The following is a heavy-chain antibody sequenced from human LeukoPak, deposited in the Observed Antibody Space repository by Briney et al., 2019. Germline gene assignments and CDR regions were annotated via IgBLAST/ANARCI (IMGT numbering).Heavy chain of an antibody. CDR2: ISGSGGST. CDR3: ARGITGTTGDWFDP. D-gene: IGHD1-20*01. V-gene: IGHV3-23*01. J-gene: IGHJ5*02. Sequence: GGSLRLSCAASGFTFSSYAMSWVRQAPGKGLEWVSAISGSGGSTYYADSVKGRSTISRDNAKNSLYLQMNSLRAEDTAVYYCARGITGTTGDWFDPWGQGTLVTVSS. CDR1: GFTFSSYA.